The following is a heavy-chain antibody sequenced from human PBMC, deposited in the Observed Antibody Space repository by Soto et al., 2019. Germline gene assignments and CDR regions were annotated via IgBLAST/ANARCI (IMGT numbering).Heavy chain of an antibody. CDR3: ARHLSLKVCSGGSCYYYYYYMDV. D-gene: IGHD2-15*01. J-gene: IGHJ6*03. CDR2: IYYSGST. V-gene: IGHV4-59*08. Sequence: SETLSLTCTVSGGSISSYYWSWIRQPPGKGLEWIGYIYYSGSTNYNPSLKSRVTISVDTSKNQFSLKLSSVTAADTAVYYCARHLSLKVCSGGSCYYYYYYMDVWGKGTTVTVS. CDR1: GGSISSYY.